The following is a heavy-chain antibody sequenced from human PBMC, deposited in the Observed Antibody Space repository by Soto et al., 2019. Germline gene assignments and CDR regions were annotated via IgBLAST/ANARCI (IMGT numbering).Heavy chain of an antibody. Sequence: SETLSLTCTVSGGSITSSSYYWGWIRQPPGKGLEWIGSIYYSGSTYYNPSLKSRVTISVDTSKNQFSLKLSSVTAADTAVYYCGSHSPPFLHGSGPWEVWGQGTTVTVSS. CDR1: GGSITSSSYY. J-gene: IGHJ6*02. CDR2: IYYSGST. CDR3: GSHSPPFLHGSGPWEV. D-gene: IGHD3-10*01. V-gene: IGHV4-39*01.